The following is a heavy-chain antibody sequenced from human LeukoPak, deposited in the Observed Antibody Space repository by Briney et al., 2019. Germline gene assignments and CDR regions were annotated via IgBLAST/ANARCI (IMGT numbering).Heavy chain of an antibody. J-gene: IGHJ4*02. CDR3: ARLIRGGYYYDSSGYYTWY. D-gene: IGHD3-22*01. V-gene: IGHV4-59*08. Sequence: PSETLSLTCTVSGGSISSYYWSWIRQPPGKGLEWIGYIYYSGSTNYNPSLKSRVTISVDTSKNQFSLKLSSVTAADTAVYYCARLIRGGYYYDSSGYYTWYWGQGTLVTVSS. CDR2: IYYSGST. CDR1: GGSISSYY.